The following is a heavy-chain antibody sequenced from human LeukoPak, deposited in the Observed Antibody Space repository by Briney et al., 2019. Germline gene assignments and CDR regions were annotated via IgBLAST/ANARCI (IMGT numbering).Heavy chain of an antibody. V-gene: IGHV3-30*02. CDR2: ISYDGSNK. D-gene: IGHD6-19*01. CDR3: EKDMGGGWSFAF. J-gene: IGHJ4*02. CDR1: GFTFSSYG. Sequence: GGSLRLSCAASGFTFSSYGMHWVRQAPGKGLEWLAFISYDGSNKYYADSVRGRFTISRDNSKHTLYLKMNSLRAEDTAVYYCEKDMGGGWSFAFGGKGTLVTVSS.